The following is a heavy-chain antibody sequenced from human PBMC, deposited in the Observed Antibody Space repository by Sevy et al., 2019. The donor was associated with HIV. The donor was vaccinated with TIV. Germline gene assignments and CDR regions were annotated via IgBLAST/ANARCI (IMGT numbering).Heavy chain of an antibody. CDR1: GFTFDDYA. CDR3: AKEYCSGGSCYAYLDY. V-gene: IGHV3-9*01. J-gene: IGHJ4*02. D-gene: IGHD2-15*01. CDR2: ISWNSGSI. Sequence: GGSLRLSCAASGFTFDDYAMHWVRQAPGKGLEWVSGISWNSGSIGYADSVKGRFTISRDNAKNSLYLQMISFRAEDTALYYCAKEYCSGGSCYAYLDYWGQGTLVTVSS.